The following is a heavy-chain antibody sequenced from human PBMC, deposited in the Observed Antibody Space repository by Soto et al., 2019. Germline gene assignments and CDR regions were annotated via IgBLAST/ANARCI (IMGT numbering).Heavy chain of an antibody. CDR2: IIPIFGTA. CDR3: AEPQYYYDSSGYYSYYFDY. J-gene: IGHJ4*02. CDR1: GGTFSSYA. Sequence: QVQLVQSGAEVKKPGSSVKVSCKASGGTFSSYAISWVRQAPGQGLEWMGGIIPIFGTANYAQKFQGRVTITADKSTSTAYMGLSSLRSEDTAVYYCAEPQYYYDSSGYYSYYFDYWGQGTLVTVSS. D-gene: IGHD3-22*01. V-gene: IGHV1-69*06.